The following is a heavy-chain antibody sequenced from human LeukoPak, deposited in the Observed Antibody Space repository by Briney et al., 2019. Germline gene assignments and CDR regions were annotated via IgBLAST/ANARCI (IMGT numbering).Heavy chain of an antibody. CDR3: ARLTPADIVVVVAAEPAVDY. Sequence: GGSLRLSCAASGFIFSSLWMRWVRQAPGKGLEWVASMKPDGSDKYYVDSVKGRFTISRDNTKNSLFLQMDSLRAEDTAVYYCARLTPADIVVVVAAEPAVDYWGQGTLVTVSS. V-gene: IGHV3-7*01. D-gene: IGHD2-15*01. CDR1: GFIFSSLW. CDR2: MKPDGSDK. J-gene: IGHJ4*02.